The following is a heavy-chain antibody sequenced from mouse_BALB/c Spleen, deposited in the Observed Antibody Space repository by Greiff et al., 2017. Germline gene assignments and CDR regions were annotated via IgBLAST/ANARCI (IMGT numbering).Heavy chain of an antibody. J-gene: IGHJ3*01. CDR3: AREGAIYYDYDVEVWFAY. Sequence: EVQLVESGGGLVQPGGSLKLSCAASGFTFSSYGMSWVRQTPDKRLELVATINSNGGSTYYPDSVKGRFTISRDNAKNTLYLQMSSLKSEDTAMYYCAREGAIYYDYDVEVWFAYWGQGTLVTVSA. D-gene: IGHD2-4*01. CDR2: INSNGGST. CDR1: GFTFSSYG. V-gene: IGHV5-6-3*01.